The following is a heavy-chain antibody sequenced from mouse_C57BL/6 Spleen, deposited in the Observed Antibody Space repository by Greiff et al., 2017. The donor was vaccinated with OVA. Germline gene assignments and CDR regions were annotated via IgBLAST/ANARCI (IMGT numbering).Heavy chain of an antibody. V-gene: IGHV1-64*01. CDR1: GYTFTSSW. CDR3: ARSTARRNYAMDY. J-gene: IGHJ4*01. D-gene: IGHD1-2*01. Sequence: QVQLQQPGAELVKPGASVKLSCTASGYTFTSSWMHWVKQRPGQGLEWIGMIHPNSGSTNYNEKFKSKATLTVDTSSSTAYMQLSSLTSEDSAVYYGARSTARRNYAMDYWGQGTSVTVSS. CDR2: IHPNSGST.